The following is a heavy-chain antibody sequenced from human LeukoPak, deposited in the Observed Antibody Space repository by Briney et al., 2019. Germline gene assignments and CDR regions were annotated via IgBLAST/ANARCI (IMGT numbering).Heavy chain of an antibody. CDR1: GYTFTSYD. V-gene: IGHV1-8*01. J-gene: IGHJ4*02. CDR2: MNPNSGNT. Sequence: ASVKVSCKASGYTFTSYDINWVRQATGQGLEWMGWMNPNSGNTGYAQKFQGRVTMTRNTSISTAYMELSSLRSEDTAVYYCARGFFLSGYGVYGSPDYWGQGTLVTVSS. D-gene: IGHD4-17*01. CDR3: ARGFFLSGYGVYGSPDY.